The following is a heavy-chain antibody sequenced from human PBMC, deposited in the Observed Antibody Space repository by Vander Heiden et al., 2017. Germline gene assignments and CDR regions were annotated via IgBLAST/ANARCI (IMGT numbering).Heavy chain of an antibody. V-gene: IGHV3-33*01. Sequence: QVQLVESGGGVVQTGGSLRRAWAASGFPFSPYGMHWVRQAPGKGLEWVAVIGHDGSFKACADSVKGRFTISRDNSKNTLYLQMTSLRAEDTAVYYCARDLGAGRYFDYWGQGSLVTVSS. D-gene: IGHD1-26*01. CDR3: ARDLGAGRYFDY. CDR1: GFPFSPYG. CDR2: IGHDGSFK. J-gene: IGHJ4*02.